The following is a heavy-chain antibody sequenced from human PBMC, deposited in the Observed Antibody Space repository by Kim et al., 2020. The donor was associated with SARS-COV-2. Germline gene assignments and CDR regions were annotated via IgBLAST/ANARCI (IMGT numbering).Heavy chain of an antibody. D-gene: IGHD3-3*01. J-gene: IGHJ4*02. CDR3: ARSITIFGVVITFDY. V-gene: IGHV4-4*02. CDR2: IYHSGST. Sequence: SETLSLTCAVSGGSISSSNWWSWVRQPPGKGLEWIGEIYHSGSTNYYPSLKSRVTISVDKSKNQFSLKLSSVTAADTAVYYCARSITIFGVVITFDYWGQGTLVTVSS. CDR1: GGSISSSNW.